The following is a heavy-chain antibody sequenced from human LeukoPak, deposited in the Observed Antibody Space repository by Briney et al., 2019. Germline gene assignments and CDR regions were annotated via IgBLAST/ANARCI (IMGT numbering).Heavy chain of an antibody. D-gene: IGHD3-3*01. Sequence: GGSLRLSCAASGFTFSSYGMHWVRQAPGKGLEWVAVIWYDGSNKYYADSVKGRFTISRGNSKNTLYLQMNSLRAEDTAVYYCAKDPPFWSGYGLRPQWDAFDIWGQGTMVTVSS. J-gene: IGHJ3*02. CDR1: GFTFSSYG. CDR3: AKDPPFWSGYGLRPQWDAFDI. CDR2: IWYDGSNK. V-gene: IGHV3-33*06.